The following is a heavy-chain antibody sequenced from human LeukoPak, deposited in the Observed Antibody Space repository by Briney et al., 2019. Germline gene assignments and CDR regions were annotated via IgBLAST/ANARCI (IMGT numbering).Heavy chain of an antibody. D-gene: IGHD3-10*01. J-gene: IGHJ4*02. CDR1: GFTFSSYW. V-gene: IGHV3-74*01. CDR3: ARDGVRNFDY. CDR2: INSDGSST. Sequence: GRSLRLSCAASGFTFSSYWMHWVRHTPGKGLVWVSRINSDGSSTSYADSVKGRFTISRGNAKSTLYLQMNSLRAEDTAVYYCARDGVRNFDYWGQGTLVTVSS.